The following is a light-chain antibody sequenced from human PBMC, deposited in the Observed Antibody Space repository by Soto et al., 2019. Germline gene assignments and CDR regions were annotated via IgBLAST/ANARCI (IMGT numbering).Light chain of an antibody. CDR1: SRHSSYI. CDR2: LEGSGSY. Sequence: QSVLTQSSSASASLGSSVKLTCTLSSRHSSYIIAWHQQQPGKAPRYLMKLEGSGSYNKGSGVPDRFSGSSSGADRYLTISNLQFEDEADYYCETWDSRVFGGGTKLTVL. V-gene: IGLV4-60*02. J-gene: IGLJ3*02. CDR3: ETWDSRV.